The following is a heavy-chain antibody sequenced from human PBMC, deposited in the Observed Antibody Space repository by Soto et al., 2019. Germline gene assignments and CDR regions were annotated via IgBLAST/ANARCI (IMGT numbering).Heavy chain of an antibody. V-gene: IGHV4-30-2*01. CDR1: GGSISRGGYS. J-gene: IGHJ6*02. CDR3: ARAHYGDYGYGMDV. Sequence: PSETLSVTCTVSGGSISRGGYSWSWIRQPPGKGLEWIGYIYHSGTTYYNPSLKSRVTISVDRSKNQFSLKLSSVTAADTAVYYCARAHYGDYGYGMDVWGQGTTVTVSS. D-gene: IGHD4-17*01. CDR2: IYHSGTT.